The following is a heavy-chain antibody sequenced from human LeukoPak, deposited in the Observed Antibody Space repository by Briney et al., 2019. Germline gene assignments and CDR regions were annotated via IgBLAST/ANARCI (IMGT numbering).Heavy chain of an antibody. J-gene: IGHJ5*02. CDR2: IKSKTDGGTT. CDR3: TTEQLVLDA. V-gene: IGHV3-15*01. D-gene: IGHD5-18*01. CDR1: GFTVSSNY. Sequence: GGSLRLSCAASGFTVSSNYMSWVRQAPGKGLEWVGRIKSKTDGGTTDYAAPVKGRFTISRDDSKNTLYLKMDSLKTEDTAVYYCTTEQLVLDAWGQGTLVTVSS.